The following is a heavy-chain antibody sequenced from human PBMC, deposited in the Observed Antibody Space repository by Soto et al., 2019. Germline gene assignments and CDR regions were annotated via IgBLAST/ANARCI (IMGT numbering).Heavy chain of an antibody. CDR1: GYTFTSYG. Sequence: GASVKVSCKASGYTFTSYGISWVRQAPGQGLEWMGWISAYNGNTNYAQKLQGRVTMTTDTSTSTAYMELRSLRSDDTAVYYCASSTKGYAFWSGSYALGMDVWGQGATVTVS. D-gene: IGHD3-3*01. V-gene: IGHV1-18*04. CDR3: ASSTKGYAFWSGSYALGMDV. J-gene: IGHJ6*02. CDR2: ISAYNGNT.